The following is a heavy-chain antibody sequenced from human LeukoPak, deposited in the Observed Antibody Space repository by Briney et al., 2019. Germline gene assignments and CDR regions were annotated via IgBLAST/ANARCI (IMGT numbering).Heavy chain of an antibody. CDR1: GFTFSIYV. CDR2: ISYDGSNN. Sequence: GGSLRLSCAASGFTFSIYVMHWVRQAPGKGLEWVGVISYDGSNNFYADSVKGRFTISRDNSKNTLYLQMTSLTAADTAVYYCARDIRTTSAKGYFDYWGQGTLVTVSS. V-gene: IGHV3-30-3*01. CDR3: ARDIRTTSAKGYFDY. D-gene: IGHD4-17*01. J-gene: IGHJ4*02.